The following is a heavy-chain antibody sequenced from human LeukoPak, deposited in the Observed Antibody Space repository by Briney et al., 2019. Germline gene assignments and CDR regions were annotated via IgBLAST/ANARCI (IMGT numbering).Heavy chain of an antibody. CDR1: GDSIRSRDYY. CDR2: IYYSGNT. CDR3: ATPRFKNWFDP. J-gene: IGHJ5*02. V-gene: IGHV4-39*02. D-gene: IGHD3-3*01. Sequence: SETLSLTCAVSGDSIRSRDYYWAWIRQTPGRGLEWIGTIYYSGNTYYSPSLKSRVSISVDASKSLFSLSLTSVTAADTAVYYRATPRFKNWFDPWGPGTLVTVSS.